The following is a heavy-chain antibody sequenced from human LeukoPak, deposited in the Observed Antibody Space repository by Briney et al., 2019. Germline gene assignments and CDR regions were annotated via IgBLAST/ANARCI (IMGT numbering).Heavy chain of an antibody. CDR1: GYTFTGYY. J-gene: IGHJ4*02. Sequence: GASVKVSCKASGYTFTGYYIHWVRQAPGQGLEWMGWINPDNGVTNYAQKFQGRVTITRDTSISTAYMELSRLRSDDTAVYHCARGFDWLEHYFDYWGQGTLVTVSS. D-gene: IGHD3-9*01. V-gene: IGHV1-2*02. CDR3: ARGFDWLEHYFDY. CDR2: INPDNGVT.